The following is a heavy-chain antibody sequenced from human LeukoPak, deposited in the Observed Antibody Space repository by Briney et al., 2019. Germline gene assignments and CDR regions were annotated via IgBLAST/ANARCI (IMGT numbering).Heavy chain of an antibody. D-gene: IGHD6-13*01. J-gene: IGHJ4*02. CDR2: INHSGST. V-gene: IGHV4-34*01. Sequence: SETLSLTCAVYGGSFSGYYWSWIRQPPGKGLEWIGEINHSGSTNYNPSLKSRVTISVDTSKNQFSLKLSSVTAADTAVYYCSGSSWEYYFDYWGQGTLVTVSS. CDR3: SGSSWEYYFDY. CDR1: GGSFSGYY.